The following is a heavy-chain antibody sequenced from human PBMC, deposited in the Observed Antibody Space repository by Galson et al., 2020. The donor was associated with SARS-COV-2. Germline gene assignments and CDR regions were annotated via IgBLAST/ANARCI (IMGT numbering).Heavy chain of an antibody. CDR2: MNPNRGNT. D-gene: IGHD6-13*01. CDR1: GYTFTSYD. J-gene: IGHJ5*02. CDR3: ARVHRYSSSWYQGFDP. Sequence: ASVTVSCKASGYTFTSYDINWVRQATGQGLEWMGWMNPNRGNTGYAQKFQGRVTMTRNTSISTAYMELSSLRSEDTAVYYCARVHRYSSSWYQGFDPWGQGTLVTVSS. V-gene: IGHV1-8*01.